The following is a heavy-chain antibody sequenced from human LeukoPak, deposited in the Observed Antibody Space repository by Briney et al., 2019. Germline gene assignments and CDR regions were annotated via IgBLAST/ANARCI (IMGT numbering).Heavy chain of an antibody. V-gene: IGHV4-34*01. Sequence: SETLSLTCAVYGGSFSGYYWSWIRQPPGKGLEWIGEINHSGSTNYNPSLKSRVTISVDTSKNQFSLKLNSVTAADTAVYYCASRLGDSSGYYFDYWGQGTLVTVSS. J-gene: IGHJ4*02. CDR2: INHSGST. D-gene: IGHD3-22*01. CDR3: ASRLGDSSGYYFDY. CDR1: GGSFSGYY.